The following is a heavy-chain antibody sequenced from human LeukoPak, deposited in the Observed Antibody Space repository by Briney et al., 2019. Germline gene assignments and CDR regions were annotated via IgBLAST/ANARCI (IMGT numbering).Heavy chain of an antibody. CDR1: DGSITNYD. D-gene: IGHD1-26*01. J-gene: IGHJ3*01. V-gene: IGHV4-59*01. Sequence: SETLSLTCTVSDGSITNYDWSWVRQPPGKGLEFIGHVHYSGTTNYNPSLRSRVTISIDTSKKHFFLKLKSVTAADTAVYYCARPFSGSYSDAFDLWGQGTMVTVSS. CDR2: VHYSGTT. CDR3: ARPFSGSYSDAFDL.